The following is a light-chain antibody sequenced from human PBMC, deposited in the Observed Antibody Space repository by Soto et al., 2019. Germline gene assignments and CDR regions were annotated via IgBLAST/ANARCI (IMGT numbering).Light chain of an antibody. Sequence: DIQMTQSPSSLSASVGDRVTITCRASQSIRGYLSWYQQKSGKAPNLLIYGTSSLQSGVPSRFSGSGSGTDFTLTITSVQPEDFAIYFCQETHPSGTFGQGTKLEV. CDR1: QSIRGY. CDR3: QETHPSGT. J-gene: IGKJ2*01. CDR2: GTS. V-gene: IGKV1-39*01.